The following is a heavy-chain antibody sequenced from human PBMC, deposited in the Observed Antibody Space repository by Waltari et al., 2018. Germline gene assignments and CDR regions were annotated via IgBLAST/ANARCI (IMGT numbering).Heavy chain of an antibody. V-gene: IGHV4-39*07. D-gene: IGHD2-15*01. CDR1: GGSISSSSYY. Sequence: QLQLQESGPGLVKPSETLSLTCTVSGGSISSSSYYWGWIRQPPGKGLEWIGSIYYSGSTYYNPSLKSRVTISVDTSKNQFSLKLSSVTAADTAVYYCARADIVVVVAAPFDYWGQGTLVTVSS. CDR2: IYYSGST. CDR3: ARADIVVVVAAPFDY. J-gene: IGHJ4*02.